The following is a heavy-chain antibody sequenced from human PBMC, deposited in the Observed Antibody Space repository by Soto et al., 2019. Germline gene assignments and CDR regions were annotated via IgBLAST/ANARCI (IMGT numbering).Heavy chain of an antibody. Sequence: SEPRSLTCTVSGGSISISSYYWGWIRQPPGKGLEWIGSIYYSGSTYYNPSLKSRVTISVDTSKNQFSLKLSSVTAADTAVYYCAGIIAAASYYYYMDVWGKGTTVTVSS. J-gene: IGHJ6*03. D-gene: IGHD6-13*01. CDR2: IYYSGST. CDR3: AGIIAAASYYYYMDV. V-gene: IGHV4-39*01. CDR1: GGSISISSYY.